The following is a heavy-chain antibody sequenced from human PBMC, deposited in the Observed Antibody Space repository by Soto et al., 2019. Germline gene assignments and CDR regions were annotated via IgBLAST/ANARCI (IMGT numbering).Heavy chain of an antibody. J-gene: IGHJ6*02. V-gene: IGHV1-69*13. CDR2: IIPIFGTA. Sequence: SVKVSCKASGGTFSSYAISWVRQAPGQGLEWMGGIIPIFGTANYAQKFQGRVTITADESTSTAYMELSSLRSEDTAVYYCASKNSSSSSYYYYYGMDVWGQGTTVTV. D-gene: IGHD6-6*01. CDR1: GGTFSSYA. CDR3: ASKNSSSSSYYYYYGMDV.